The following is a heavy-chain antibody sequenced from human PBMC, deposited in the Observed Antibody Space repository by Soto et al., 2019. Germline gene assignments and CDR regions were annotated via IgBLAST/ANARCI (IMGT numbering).Heavy chain of an antibody. CDR2: IKSKTDGGTT. CDR1: GFTFSNAW. V-gene: IGHV3-15*01. Sequence: EVQLVESGGGLVKPGGSLRLSCAASGFTFSNAWMSWVRQAPGKGLEWVGRIKSKTDGGTTDYAAPVKGRFTISRDDSKNTLYLQMNSLKTEDTAVYYCTTPITRIVEEHDYWGQGTLVTVSS. D-gene: IGHD3-22*01. J-gene: IGHJ4*02. CDR3: TTPITRIVEEHDY.